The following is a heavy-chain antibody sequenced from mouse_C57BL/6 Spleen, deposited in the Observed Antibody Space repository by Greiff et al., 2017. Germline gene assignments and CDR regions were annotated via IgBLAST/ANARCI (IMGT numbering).Heavy chain of an antibody. V-gene: IGHV2-5*01. Sequence: VQLQESGPGLVQPSPCLSITCTVSGFSLTSYGVHWVRQSPGKGLEWLGVIWRGGSTDYNAAFMSRLSITKDNSKSQVFFKMNSLQADDTAKYYCGGYLAMDYWGQGTSVTVSS. CDR1: GFSLTSYG. CDR3: GGYLAMDY. D-gene: IGHD1-1*01. CDR2: IWRGGST. J-gene: IGHJ4*01.